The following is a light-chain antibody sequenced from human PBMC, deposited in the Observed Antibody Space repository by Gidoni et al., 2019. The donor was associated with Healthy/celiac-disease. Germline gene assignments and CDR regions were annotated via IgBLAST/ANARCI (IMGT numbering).Light chain of an antibody. CDR1: SSNIGSNT. CDR2: SNH. V-gene: IGLV1-44*01. Sequence: QSVLPQPPSASGTPGQRVTIPCSGSSSNIGSNTVNWYQQPPGTAPKLLIYSNHQRPSGVPDRFSGSKSVTSASLAISGLQSEDEADYYCAAWDDSLNGVVFGGGTKLTVL. J-gene: IGLJ2*01. CDR3: AAWDDSLNGVV.